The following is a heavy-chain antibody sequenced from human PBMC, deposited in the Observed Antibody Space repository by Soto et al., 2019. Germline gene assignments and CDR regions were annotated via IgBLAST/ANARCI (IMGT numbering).Heavy chain of an antibody. CDR2: IGTAGDP. V-gene: IGHV3-13*05. CDR3: ARGGEGMRYWYFDL. J-gene: IGHJ2*01. Sequence: EVQLVESGGGLVQPGGSLRLSCAASGFTFSSYDMHWVRQATGKGLEWVSAIGTAGDPYYPGSVKGRFTISRENAKNSLYLQMNRLRAGDTVVDYCARGGEGMRYWYFDLWGRGTLVTVSS. D-gene: IGHD3-16*01. CDR1: GFTFSSYD.